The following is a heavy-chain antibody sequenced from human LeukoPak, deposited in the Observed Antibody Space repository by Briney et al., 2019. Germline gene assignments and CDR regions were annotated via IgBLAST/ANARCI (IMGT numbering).Heavy chain of an antibody. V-gene: IGHV3-53*01. CDR2: IYVSGTT. Sequence: GGSLRLSCAASGFTVRDGYMSWVRQAPGKRLEWLAFIYVSGTTFYAASVKGRFTISRDNAKNTVYLQMNNLRAEDTALYYCGRHAYGGSPPLSWGQGALVTVCS. J-gene: IGHJ4*02. CDR3: GRHAYGGSPPLS. D-gene: IGHD3-10*01. CDR1: GFTVRDGY.